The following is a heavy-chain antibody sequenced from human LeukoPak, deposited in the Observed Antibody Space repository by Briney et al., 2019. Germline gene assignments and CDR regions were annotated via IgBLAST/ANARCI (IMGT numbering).Heavy chain of an antibody. CDR1: GYTFTSYG. J-gene: IGHJ6*02. CDR3: ARGLPWGQNSLYGMDV. CDR2: ISAYNGNT. V-gene: IGHV1-18*01. Sequence: ASVKVSCKASGYTFTSYGVSWVRQAPGQGHEWMGWISAYNGNTNYAQKVQARVTMTRDTSTSTAYMELRSLRSDDTAVYYCARGLPWGQNSLYGMDVWGQGTTVTVSS. D-gene: IGHD7-27*01.